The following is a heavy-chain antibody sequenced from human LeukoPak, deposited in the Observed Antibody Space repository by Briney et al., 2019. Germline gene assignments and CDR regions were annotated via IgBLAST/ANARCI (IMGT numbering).Heavy chain of an antibody. V-gene: IGHV3-49*04. J-gene: IGHJ4*02. D-gene: IGHD3-22*01. Sequence: GGSLRLSCATSGFAFSTQGMHWVRQAPGKGLEWVGFIRSKAYGGTTEYAASVKGRFTISRDDSKSIAYLQMNSLKTEDTAVYYCTRDSRTYYYDSSGSYFDYWGQGTLVTVSS. CDR1: GFAFSTQG. CDR2: IRSKAYGGTT. CDR3: TRDSRTYYYDSSGSYFDY.